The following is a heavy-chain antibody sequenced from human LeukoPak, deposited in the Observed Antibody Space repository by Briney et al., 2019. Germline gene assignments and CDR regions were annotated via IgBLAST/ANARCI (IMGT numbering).Heavy chain of an antibody. CDR1: GFTFSSYA. CDR3: VWSSTWNRRFYLDQ. CDR2: IAVTPDGPAT. Sequence: KSGGSLRLSCAASGFTFSSYAMSWVRQAPGKGLQWVARIAVTPDGPATDYATPVRGRFFISRDDSRNMVYLEMSSLSTDDTAVYYCVWSSTWNRRFYLDQWGQGTLVTVSS. J-gene: IGHJ4*02. D-gene: IGHD6-6*01. V-gene: IGHV3-15*04.